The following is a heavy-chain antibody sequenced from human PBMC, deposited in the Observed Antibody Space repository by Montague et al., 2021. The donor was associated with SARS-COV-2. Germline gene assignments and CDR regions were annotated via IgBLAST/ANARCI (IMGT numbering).Heavy chain of an antibody. CDR3: AREFRIELWQTNWYFGL. V-gene: IGHV4-59*11. CDR1: GGSISGHY. Sequence: SETLSLTCSVSGGSISGHYWSWIRQTPGKGLEWIGNFDHSGDTKYNPSLKSRATISVDTSKNQFALRLHSVTAADTAVYYCAREFRIELWQTNWYFGLWGRGTLVTASS. CDR2: FDHSGDT. J-gene: IGHJ2*01. D-gene: IGHD3-16*01.